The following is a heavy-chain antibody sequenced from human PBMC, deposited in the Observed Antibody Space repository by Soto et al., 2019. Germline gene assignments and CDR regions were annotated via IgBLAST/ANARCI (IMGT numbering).Heavy chain of an antibody. CDR1: GFTFRNNV. J-gene: IGHJ4*02. D-gene: IGHD2-21*02. CDR3: AKSLAYCGGDCYDFDY. CDR2: ITGSGRDT. V-gene: IGHV3-23*01. Sequence: PGGSLRLSCAASGFTFRNNVLSWVRQAPGKGLDWVSGITGSGRDTYYADSVKGRFTISRDNSKNTLYLQMNSLRAEDTAVYYCAKSLAYCGGDCYDFDYWGQGTLVTVSS.